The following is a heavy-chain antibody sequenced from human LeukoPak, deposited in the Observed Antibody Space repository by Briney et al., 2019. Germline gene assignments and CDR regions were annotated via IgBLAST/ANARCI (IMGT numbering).Heavy chain of an antibody. D-gene: IGHD5-12*01. Sequence: KAGGSLRLSCAASGFTFSSYSMNWVRQAPGKGLEWVSSISSSSSYIYYADSVKGRFTISRDNAKNSLYLQMNSLRAEDTAVYYCARDLRVGSGYETWGQGTLVTVSS. CDR3: ARDLRVGSGYET. J-gene: IGHJ4*02. V-gene: IGHV3-21*01. CDR1: GFTFSSYS. CDR2: ISSSSSYI.